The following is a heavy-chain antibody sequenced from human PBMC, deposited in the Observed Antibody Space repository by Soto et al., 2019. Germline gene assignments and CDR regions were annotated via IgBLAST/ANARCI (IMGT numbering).Heavy chain of an antibody. CDR3: ASGYSYGIDY. CDR1: GGSITNYY. CDR2: IYSSGST. Sequence: PSETLSLTCTVSGGSITNYYWIWIRQPPGKGLEWIGYIYSSGSTNYNPSLKSRVTISVDTSKNQFSLKLSSVTAADTAVYYCASGYSYGIDYWGQGTLVTVSS. D-gene: IGHD5-18*01. V-gene: IGHV4-59*01. J-gene: IGHJ4*02.